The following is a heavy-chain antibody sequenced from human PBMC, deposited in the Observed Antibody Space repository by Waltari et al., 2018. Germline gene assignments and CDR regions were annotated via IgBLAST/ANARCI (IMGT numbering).Heavy chain of an antibody. CDR2: IYYSGGT. CDR3: ARSPPFLWYYFDY. CDR1: GGSISNYY. Sequence: QVQLQESGPGLVKPSETLSLTCTVSGGSISNYYWTWIRQPPGKGLEWIGYIYYSGGTNDSPSLKSLVTISLDTSKNQFSLEMSSVTAADTAVYFCARSPPFLWYYFDYWGQGTLVTVSS. D-gene: IGHD3-10*01. J-gene: IGHJ4*02. V-gene: IGHV4-59*01.